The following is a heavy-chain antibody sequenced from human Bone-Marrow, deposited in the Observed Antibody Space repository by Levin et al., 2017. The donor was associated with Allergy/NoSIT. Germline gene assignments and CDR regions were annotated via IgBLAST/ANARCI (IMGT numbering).Heavy chain of an antibody. CDR1: GFRFNDYA. D-gene: IGHD6-13*01. Sequence: QSGGSLRLSCAASGFRFNDYAMSWVRQAPGKGLEWVSAISGSGGPTYYADSVKGRFTLSRDNSKNTLYLQMNSLSAEDTAVYFCAKDRGKGAASRPTSWGQGTLVTVSS. CDR2: ISGSGGPT. V-gene: IGHV3-23*01. J-gene: IGHJ5*02. CDR3: AKDRGKGAASRPTS.